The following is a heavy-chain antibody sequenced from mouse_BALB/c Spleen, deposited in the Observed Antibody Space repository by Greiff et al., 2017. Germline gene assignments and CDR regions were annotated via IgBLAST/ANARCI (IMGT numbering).Heavy chain of an antibody. CDR3: ARGGHYGSFDY. CDR1: GFTFSSYA. CDR2: ISSGGST. V-gene: IGHV5-6-5*01. D-gene: IGHD1-1*01. J-gene: IGHJ2*01. Sequence: EVQLVESGGGLVKPGGSLKLSCAASGFTFSSYAMSWVRQTPEKRLEWVASISSGGSTYYPDSVKGRFTISRDNARNILYLQMSSLRSEDTAMYYCARGGHYGSFDYWGQGTTLTVSS.